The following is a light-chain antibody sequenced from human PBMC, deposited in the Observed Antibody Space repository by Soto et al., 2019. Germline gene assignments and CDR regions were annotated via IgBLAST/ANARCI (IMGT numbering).Light chain of an antibody. Sequence: QSVLTQPASVSGSPGQSITISYTGTSSDVGSYNLVSWYQQHPGKAPKLMIYEGSKRPSGVSNRFSGSKSGNTASLTISGLQAEDEADYYCCSYAGSSTYVFGTGTKVTV. J-gene: IGLJ1*01. CDR3: CSYAGSSTYV. CDR2: EGS. CDR1: SSDVGSYNL. V-gene: IGLV2-23*01.